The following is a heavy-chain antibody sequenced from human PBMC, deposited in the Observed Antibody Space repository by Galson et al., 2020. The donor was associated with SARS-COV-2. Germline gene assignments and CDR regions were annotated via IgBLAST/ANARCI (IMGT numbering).Heavy chain of an antibody. CDR3: ARDQEGYYDIWTGSLIEGGVFDS. CDR2: ISTYHNNT. Sequence: ASVTVSCKASGYTFTNYAISWVRQAPGRGLEWMGWISTYHNNTNYAQHFRDRVTMTTDRPTTTAYMELRSLRSDDTAVYYCARDQEGYYDIWTGSLIEGGVFDSWGQGTMVTVSS. J-gene: IGHJ3*02. D-gene: IGHD3-9*01. V-gene: IGHV1-18*01. CDR1: GYTFTNYA.